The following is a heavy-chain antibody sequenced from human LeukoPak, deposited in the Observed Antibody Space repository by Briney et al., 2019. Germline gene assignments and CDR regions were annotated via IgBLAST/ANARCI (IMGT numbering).Heavy chain of an antibody. V-gene: IGHV3-7*05. D-gene: IGHD6-19*01. CDR3: ASHMAVPGTRGFDD. CDR1: GFTFSSYW. J-gene: IGHJ4*02. Sequence: GGSLRLSCAASGFTFSSYWMSWVRHTPGKGLEWVGNIKEDGSEKYYVDSVKGRFTISRDNAKNSLYLQMNSLRAEDTAVYYCASHMAVPGTRGFDDWGQGIPVTVSS. CDR2: IKEDGSEK.